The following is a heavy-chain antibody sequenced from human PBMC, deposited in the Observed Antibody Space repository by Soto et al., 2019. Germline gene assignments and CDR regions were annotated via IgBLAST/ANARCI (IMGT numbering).Heavy chain of an antibody. CDR3: ARDIGYYDSSGYFDY. V-gene: IGHV3-11*01. CDR2: ISSSDNII. Sequence: GGSLRLSCAASGFTFSDYYMSWIRQAPGKGLEWVSYISSSDNIIYYADSVKGRFTISRDNAKNSLYLQVNSLRAEDTAVYYCARDIGYYDSSGYFDYWGQGNLVTVSS. J-gene: IGHJ4*02. D-gene: IGHD3-22*01. CDR1: GFTFSDYY.